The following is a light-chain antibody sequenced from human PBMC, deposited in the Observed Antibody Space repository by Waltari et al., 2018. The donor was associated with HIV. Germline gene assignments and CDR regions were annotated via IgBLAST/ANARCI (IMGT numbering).Light chain of an antibody. CDR1: SVSNASNY. Sequence: NFMLTRPHPVSQSPGKPVTLSCTHRSVSNASNYFHWYQQPPGSSPTTVIYEDNQRPSGVPDRFSGSIDSSSNSASLTISGLKTEDEADYYCQSYDSSNQVFGGGTKLTVL. CDR3: QSYDSSNQV. V-gene: IGLV6-57*01. J-gene: IGLJ2*01. CDR2: EDN.